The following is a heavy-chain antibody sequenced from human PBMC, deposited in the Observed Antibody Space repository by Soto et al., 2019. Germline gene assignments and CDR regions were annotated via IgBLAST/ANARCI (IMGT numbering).Heavy chain of an antibody. V-gene: IGHV4-39*01. J-gene: IGHJ4*02. CDR1: GCSAGSSSYY. CDR2: VYYSGST. CDR3: GRLEGLATITYYFDY. D-gene: IGHD3-9*01. Sequence: SETLSLTCTVSGCSAGSSSYYWGWVLQPPKKGLEWIGSVYYSGSTYYNPSLESRFTVSVDKSKNQFSLKLMSLSAADTAVYYCGRLEGLATITYYFDYWGQGALVTVSS.